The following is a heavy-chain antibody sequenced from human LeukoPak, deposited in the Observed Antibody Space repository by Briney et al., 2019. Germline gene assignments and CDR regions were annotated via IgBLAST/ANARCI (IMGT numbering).Heavy chain of an antibody. CDR3: ARVRMGATVSDYYYYYMDV. Sequence: PGGSLRLSCAVSGFTFSDYTIHWVRQAPGKRLQSVSAITSNGAYTHYADSVKGRFTISRDNSRNAVFLQMGGLRIEDMAVYYCARVRMGATVSDYYYYYMDVWGTGTTVTVSS. J-gene: IGHJ6*03. D-gene: IGHD1-26*01. CDR2: ITSNGAYT. CDR1: GFTFSDYT. V-gene: IGHV3-64*02.